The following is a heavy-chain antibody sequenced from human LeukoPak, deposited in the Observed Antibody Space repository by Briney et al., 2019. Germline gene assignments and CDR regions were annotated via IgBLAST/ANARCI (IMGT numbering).Heavy chain of an antibody. Sequence: PGGSLRLSCAASGFTFSSYWMHWVRPVPGKGLVWVSRINSDGSSTSYADSVKGRFTISRDNAKNTLYVQMNSLRAEDTAVYYCSTGSGHAFDIWGRGTMVTVSS. D-gene: IGHD3-10*01. J-gene: IGHJ3*02. CDR1: GFTFSSYW. CDR2: INSDGSST. CDR3: STGSGHAFDI. V-gene: IGHV3-74*01.